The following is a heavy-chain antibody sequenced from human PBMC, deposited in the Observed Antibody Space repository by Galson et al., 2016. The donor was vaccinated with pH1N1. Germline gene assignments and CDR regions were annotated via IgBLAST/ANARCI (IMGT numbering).Heavy chain of an antibody. V-gene: IGHV3-48*03. CDR2: ISSGGNTM. J-gene: IGHJ4*02. D-gene: IGHD3-9*01. Sequence: SLRLSCAVSGFTFDSHEMNWVRQAPGKGLEWVASISSGGNTMFYADSVKGRFNISRDNAKNSLYLQMNRLRVEDTAVYYCARAYYDPLTRFSGAFDYWGQGTLVTVSS. CDR1: GFTFDSHE. CDR3: ARAYYDPLTRFSGAFDY.